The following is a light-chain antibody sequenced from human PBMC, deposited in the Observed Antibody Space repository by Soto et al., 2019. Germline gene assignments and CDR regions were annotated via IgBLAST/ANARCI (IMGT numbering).Light chain of an antibody. CDR1: QDISNY. V-gene: IGKV1-33*01. CDR2: DAS. CDR3: QQYNSYSPWT. J-gene: IGKJ1*01. Sequence: DIQMTQSPSSLSSSLGDRVTITCQASQDISNYLNWYQQKPGKAPKLLIYDASNLETGVPSRFSGSGSGTDFTLTISSVQADDFATYYCQQYNSYSPWTFGQGTKVDIK.